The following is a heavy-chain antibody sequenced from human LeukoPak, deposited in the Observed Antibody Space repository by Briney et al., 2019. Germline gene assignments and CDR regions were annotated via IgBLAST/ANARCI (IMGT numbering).Heavy chain of an antibody. CDR1: GFTFSSYA. V-gene: IGHV3-23*01. J-gene: IGHJ4*02. CDR2: ISGSGGST. Sequence: GGSLRLSCAASGFTFSSYAMRWVRQAPGKGLEWVSAISGSGGSTYYADSVKGRFTISRDNSKNTLYLQMNSLRAADTAVYYCANDMSKGSGWSGKDYWGQGTLVTVSS. D-gene: IGHD6-19*01. CDR3: ANDMSKGSGWSGKDY.